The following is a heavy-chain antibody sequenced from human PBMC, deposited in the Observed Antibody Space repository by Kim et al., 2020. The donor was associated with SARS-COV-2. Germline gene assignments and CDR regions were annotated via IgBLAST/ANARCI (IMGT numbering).Heavy chain of an antibody. CDR3: ETMYFFDSRGLGHFDY. CDR2: IYSGGST. D-gene: IGHD3-22*01. J-gene: IGHJ4*02. V-gene: IGHV4-39*01. CDR1: GVSIISSNYY. Sequence: SETLSLTCSVSGVSIISSNYYWGWIRQPPGKGLEWIGNIYSGGSTYYNPSLRSRVSISVDKSKNQFSLKLRSGTAAGTAIYYCETMYFFDSRGLGHFDYWGRGARASASS.